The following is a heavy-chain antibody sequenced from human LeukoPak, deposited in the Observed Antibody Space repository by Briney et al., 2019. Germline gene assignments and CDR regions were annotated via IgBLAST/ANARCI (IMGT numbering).Heavy chain of an antibody. D-gene: IGHD3-16*01. CDR2: IYYSGST. J-gene: IGHJ3*02. CDR1: GGSISSYY. V-gene: IGHV4-59*01. CDR3: ARDRKGGAFDI. Sequence: SETLSLACTVSGGSISSYYWSWIPQPPGKGLEWIGYIYYSGSTNYNPSLKSRVTISVDTSKNQFSLKLSSVTAADTAVYYCARDRKGGAFDIWGQGTMVTVSS.